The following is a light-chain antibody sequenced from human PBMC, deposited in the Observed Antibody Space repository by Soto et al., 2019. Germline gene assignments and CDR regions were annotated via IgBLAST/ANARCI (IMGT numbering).Light chain of an antibody. J-gene: IGLJ1*01. CDR1: SSDIGAYDH. V-gene: IGLV2-14*01. CDR2: SVS. CDR3: SSYTSRSTLV. Sequence: QSALTQPASVSGSPGQSITISCSGTSSDIGAYDHVAWFQQFPGKTPKLVIYSVSNRPSGVSYRFSGSKSGNTASLTISGLQAEDEADYYCSSYTSRSTLVFGTGTKLTVL.